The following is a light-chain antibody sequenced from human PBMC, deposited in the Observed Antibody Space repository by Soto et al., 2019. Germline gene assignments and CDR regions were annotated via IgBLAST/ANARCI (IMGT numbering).Light chain of an antibody. Sequence: DVQMTQSPSTLSASVGDRVAITCRASQSISSWLAWYQQEPGKAPKLLISEASTLEGGVPSRFSGSGSGPEFALTISSLQPADFASYYCQQYSSYPWTFGQGTKVEIK. V-gene: IGKV1-5*03. CDR3: QQYSSYPWT. CDR2: EAS. J-gene: IGKJ1*01. CDR1: QSISSW.